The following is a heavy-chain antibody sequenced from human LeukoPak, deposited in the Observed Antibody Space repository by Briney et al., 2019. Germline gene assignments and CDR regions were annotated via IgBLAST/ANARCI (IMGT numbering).Heavy chain of an antibody. CDR1: GYTFTSYD. Sequence: ASVKVSCKASGYTFTSYDINWVRQATGQGLEWMGWMNPNSGNTGYAQKFQGRVTITRNTSISTAYMELSSLRSEDTAVYYCARGAFSGSYYNYWGQGTLVTVSS. CDR2: MNPNSGNT. CDR3: ARGAFSGSYYNY. J-gene: IGHJ4*02. V-gene: IGHV1-8*03. D-gene: IGHD1-26*01.